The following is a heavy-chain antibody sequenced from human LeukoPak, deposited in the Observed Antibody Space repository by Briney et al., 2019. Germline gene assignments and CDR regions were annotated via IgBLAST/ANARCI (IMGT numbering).Heavy chain of an antibody. Sequence: GASVKVSCKASGYTFTSYGISWVRQAPGQGLEWMGWISAYNGNTNYAQKLQGRVTMTTDTSTSTAYMELRSLRSDDTAVYYCARDLRSSSRKGSNWFDPWGQGTLVTVSS. V-gene: IGHV1-18*01. D-gene: IGHD6-6*01. CDR2: ISAYNGNT. CDR1: GYTFTSYG. J-gene: IGHJ5*02. CDR3: ARDLRSSSRKGSNWFDP.